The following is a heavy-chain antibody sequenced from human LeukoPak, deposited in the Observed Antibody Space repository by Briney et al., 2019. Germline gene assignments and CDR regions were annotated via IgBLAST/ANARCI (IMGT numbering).Heavy chain of an antibody. D-gene: IGHD3-3*01. Sequence: QPGGSLRLSCVASGFTFSSYAMSWVRQAPGKGLEWVSAISGTDSYIYYADSVKGRFTISRDNSKNTLYLQMNSLRAEDTAVYYCAKVDEGRDFWSGYYYDAFDIWGQGTMVTVSS. J-gene: IGHJ3*02. CDR3: AKVDEGRDFWSGYYYDAFDI. CDR2: ISGTDSYI. V-gene: IGHV3-23*01. CDR1: GFTFSSYA.